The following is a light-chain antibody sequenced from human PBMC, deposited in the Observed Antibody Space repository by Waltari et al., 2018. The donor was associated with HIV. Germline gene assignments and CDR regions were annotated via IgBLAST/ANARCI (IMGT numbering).Light chain of an antibody. J-gene: IGKJ2*01. CDR1: QSLLHSNGYNY. CDR3: MQALQTPYD. CDR2: LGS. V-gene: IGKV2-28*01. Sequence: DIVMTQSPLSLPVTPGAPASISCRSSQSLLHSNGYNYLDWYLQKPGQSPQLLIYLGSNRASGVPDRFSGSGSGTDFTLKISRVEAEDVGVYYCMQALQTPYDFGQGTKLEIK.